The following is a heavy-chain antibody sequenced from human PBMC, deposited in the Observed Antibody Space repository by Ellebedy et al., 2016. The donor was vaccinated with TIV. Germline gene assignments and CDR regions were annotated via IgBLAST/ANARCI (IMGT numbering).Heavy chain of an antibody. Sequence: PGGSLRLSCAASGFTFSSYAMSWVRQAPGKGLEWVSAISGSGGSTYYADSVKGRFTISRDNSKNTLYLQMNSLRAEDTAVYYCAKDRERSGAVAGTPPRELDYWGQGTLVTVSS. V-gene: IGHV3-23*01. CDR2: ISGSGGST. CDR3: AKDRERSGAVAGTPPRELDY. D-gene: IGHD6-19*01. J-gene: IGHJ4*02. CDR1: GFTFSSYA.